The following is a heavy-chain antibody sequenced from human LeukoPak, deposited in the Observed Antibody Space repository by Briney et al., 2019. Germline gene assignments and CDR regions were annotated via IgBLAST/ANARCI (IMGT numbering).Heavy chain of an antibody. J-gene: IGHJ3*02. CDR3: ARDGPVVVVPHGAFDI. V-gene: IGHV1-18*01. Sequence: GASVKVSCKASGYTFTSYGISWVRQAPGQGLEWMGWISAYNGNTNYAQKLQGRVTMTTDTSTSTAYMELRSLRSDDTAVYYCARDGPVVVVPHGAFDIWGQGTMVTVSS. CDR2: ISAYNGNT. D-gene: IGHD2-2*01. CDR1: GYTFTSYG.